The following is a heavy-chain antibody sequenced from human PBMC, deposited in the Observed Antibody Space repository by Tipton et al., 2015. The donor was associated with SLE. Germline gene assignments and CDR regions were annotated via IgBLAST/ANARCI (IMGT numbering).Heavy chain of an antibody. CDR3: ARESFGGSWEFDY. CDR2: VYHDGRA. Sequence: TLSLTCAVYSGSFSGYYWSWIRQPPGKGLEWIGSVYHDGRAFYNPTLKSRLTISVDTSKNQFSLKLNSVTAADTAVYYCARESFGGSWEFDYWGQGTLVTVSS. D-gene: IGHD1-26*01. J-gene: IGHJ4*02. V-gene: IGHV4-34*01. CDR1: SGSFSGYY.